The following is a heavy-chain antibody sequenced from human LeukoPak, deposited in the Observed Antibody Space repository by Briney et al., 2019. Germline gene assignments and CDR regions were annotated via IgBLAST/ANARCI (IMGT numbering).Heavy chain of an antibody. CDR2: ISSDGGSS. Sequence: PGGSLRLSRAASGFTFSNYWMHWVRQAPAKGLVWVSRISSDGGSSTYADSVKGRFTVSRDNAKNTLYLQMNSLRAEDTAVYYCVRDKTRNDFDYWGQGTLVTVSS. CDR3: VRDKTRNDFDY. J-gene: IGHJ4*02. CDR1: GFTFSNYW. V-gene: IGHV3-74*01. D-gene: IGHD1-14*01.